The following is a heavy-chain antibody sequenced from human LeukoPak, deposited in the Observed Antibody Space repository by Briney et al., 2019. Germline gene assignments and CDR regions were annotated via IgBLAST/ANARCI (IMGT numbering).Heavy chain of an antibody. Sequence: PGASLRLSCAASGPTFSSYWTSWVRQAPGKGLEWVANIKQDGSEKYYVDSVKGRFTISRDNAKNSLYLQMKSLRAEDTAVYYCARAGLDSGWYAGYFDYWGQGTLVTVSS. CDR3: ARAGLDSGWYAGYFDY. J-gene: IGHJ4*02. D-gene: IGHD6-19*01. CDR1: GPTFSSYW. V-gene: IGHV3-7*01. CDR2: IKQDGSEK.